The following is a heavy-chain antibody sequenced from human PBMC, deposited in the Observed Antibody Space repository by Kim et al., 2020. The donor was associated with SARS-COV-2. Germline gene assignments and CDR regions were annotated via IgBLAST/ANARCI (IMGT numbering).Heavy chain of an antibody. Sequence: ASVKVSCKASGYTFTSYDINWVRQATGQGLEWMGWMNPNSGNTGYAQKFQGRVTMTRNTSISTAYMELSSLRSEDTAVYYCARGHQYDYVWGSYRYTIDYWGQGTLVTVSS. D-gene: IGHD3-16*02. CDR1: GYTFTSYD. V-gene: IGHV1-8*01. CDR2: MNPNSGNT. CDR3: ARGHQYDYVWGSYRYTIDY. J-gene: IGHJ4*02.